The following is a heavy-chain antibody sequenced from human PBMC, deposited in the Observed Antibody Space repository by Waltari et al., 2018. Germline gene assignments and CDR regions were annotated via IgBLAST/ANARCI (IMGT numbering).Heavy chain of an antibody. Sequence: QVQLQQWGAGLLKPSETLSLTCAVYGGYFSGYYWSWIRQPPGKGLEWIGEINHSGSTNYNPSLKSRVTISVDTSKNQFSLKLSSVTAADTAVYYCARGPYSSSWYGYTYFDYWGQGTLVTVSS. CDR2: INHSGST. CDR3: ARGPYSSSWYGYTYFDY. V-gene: IGHV4-34*01. J-gene: IGHJ4*02. D-gene: IGHD6-13*01. CDR1: GGYFSGYY.